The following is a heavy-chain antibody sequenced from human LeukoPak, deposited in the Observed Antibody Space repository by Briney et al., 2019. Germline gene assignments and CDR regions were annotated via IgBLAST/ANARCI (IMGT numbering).Heavy chain of an antibody. CDR3: VRLMGSGWFDP. D-gene: IGHD1-26*01. J-gene: IGHJ5*02. CDR1: GFTVSSSP. V-gene: IGHV3-53*04. CDR2: IYSGGNT. Sequence: GGSLRLSCAASGFTVSSSPINWVRQAPGRGLEWVSVIYSGGNTFYADSVKGRFTISRHNSENTLYLQMNSLSADVTAVYYCVRLMGSGWFDPWGQGTLVTVFS.